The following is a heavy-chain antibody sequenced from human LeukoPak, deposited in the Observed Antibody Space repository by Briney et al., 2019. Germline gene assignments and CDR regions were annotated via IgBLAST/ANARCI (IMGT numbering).Heavy chain of an antibody. Sequence: SVKVSCKASGFTFTSSAMQWVRQARGQRLEWIGWIVVGSGNTNYAQKFQERVTITRDMSTSAAYMELSSLRSEDTAVYYCAALWDTRGGYFDYWGQGTLVTVSS. CDR2: IVVGSGNT. CDR3: AALWDTRGGYFDY. V-gene: IGHV1-58*02. CDR1: GFTFTSSA. J-gene: IGHJ4*02. D-gene: IGHD3-10*01.